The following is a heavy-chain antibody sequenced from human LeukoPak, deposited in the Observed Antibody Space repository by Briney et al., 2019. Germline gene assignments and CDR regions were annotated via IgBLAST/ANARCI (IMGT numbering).Heavy chain of an antibody. J-gene: IGHJ4*02. Sequence: SETLSLTCTVSGGSISSYYWSWIRQPPGKGLEWIGEINHSGSTNYNPSLKSRVTISVDTSKNQFSLKLSSVTAADTDVYYCARDSGSYFLDYWGQGTLVTVSS. V-gene: IGHV4-34*01. D-gene: IGHD1-26*01. CDR3: ARDSGSYFLDY. CDR1: GGSISSYY. CDR2: INHSGST.